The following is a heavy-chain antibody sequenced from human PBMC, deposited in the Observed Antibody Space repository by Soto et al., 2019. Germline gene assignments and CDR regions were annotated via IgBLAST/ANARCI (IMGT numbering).Heavy chain of an antibody. J-gene: IGHJ3*02. CDR1: GGSISSYY. CDR2: IYYSGST. Sequence: TSETLSLTCSVSGGSISSYYWSWIRQPPGKGLEWIGYIYYSGSTNYNPSLKSRVTISVDTSKNQFSLKLSSVTAADTAVYYCASRTPSSVFAIWGQGTMVTVSS. CDR3: ASRTPSSVFAI. V-gene: IGHV4-59*08. D-gene: IGHD6-6*01.